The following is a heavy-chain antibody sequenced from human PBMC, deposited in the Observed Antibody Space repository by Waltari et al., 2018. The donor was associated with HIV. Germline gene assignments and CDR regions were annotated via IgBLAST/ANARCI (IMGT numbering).Heavy chain of an antibody. Sequence: QVQLVQSGVEVKKPGSSVKVSCKASGGLFRSYLMSWVRQAPGQGLEWMGGIIPMSGTTKYAQKFQGRLTISADGVTATVYMELTSLRSEDTAVYYCARPPDYSDSGASYGTDVWGQGTTVIVSS. CDR2: IIPMSGTT. J-gene: IGHJ6*02. CDR1: GGLFRSYL. D-gene: IGHD2-21*02. V-gene: IGHV1-69*13. CDR3: ARPPDYSDSGASYGTDV.